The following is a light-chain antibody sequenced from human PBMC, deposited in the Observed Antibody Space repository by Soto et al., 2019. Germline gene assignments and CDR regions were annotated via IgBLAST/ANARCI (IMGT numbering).Light chain of an antibody. Sequence: EIVLTQSPATLSLSPGERATLSCRASQSVSSYLAWYQQKPGQAPRLLIYDASNRATGIPARFSGSGSGTDFTLTISRLEPGDFAVYYCQQRSNWPWTFGQGTKVEIK. CDR3: QQRSNWPWT. J-gene: IGKJ1*01. CDR1: QSVSSY. V-gene: IGKV3-11*01. CDR2: DAS.